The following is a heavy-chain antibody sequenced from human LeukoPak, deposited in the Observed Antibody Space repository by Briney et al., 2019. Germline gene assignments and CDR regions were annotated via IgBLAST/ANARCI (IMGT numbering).Heavy chain of an antibody. Sequence: ASVNVSCKASGYTFTGYYMHWVRQAPGQGLEWMGSINPDSGNTNYAQKLQGRVTMTTDTSTSTAYMELRSLRSDDTAVYYSARIMITFGGVIVTFDYWGQGTLVTVSS. CDR1: GYTFTGYY. J-gene: IGHJ4*02. V-gene: IGHV1-18*04. CDR2: INPDSGNT. CDR3: ARIMITFGGVIVTFDY. D-gene: IGHD3-16*02.